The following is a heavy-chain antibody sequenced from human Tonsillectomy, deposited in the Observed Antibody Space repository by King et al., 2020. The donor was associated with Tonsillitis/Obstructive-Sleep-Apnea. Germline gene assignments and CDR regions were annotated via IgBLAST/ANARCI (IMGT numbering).Heavy chain of an antibody. CDR1: GFTFSSYS. CDR3: ARDAEIVAKGEGDYYFDY. D-gene: IGHD5-12*01. J-gene: IGHJ4*02. CDR2: ISSSSSYI. V-gene: IGHV3-21*01. Sequence: EVQLVESGGGLVKPGGSLRLSCAASGFTFSSYSMNWVRQAPGKGLEWVSSISSSSSYIYYADSVKGRFTISRDNAKNSLYLQMNSLRAEDTAVYYCARDAEIVAKGEGDYYFDYWGQGTLVTVSS.